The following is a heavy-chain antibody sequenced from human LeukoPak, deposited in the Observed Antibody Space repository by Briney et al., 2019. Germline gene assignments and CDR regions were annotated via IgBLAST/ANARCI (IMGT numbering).Heavy chain of an antibody. J-gene: IGHJ4*02. CDR3: ARDERYDSSGYPFDY. CDR1: GGTFSSYA. CDR2: IIPIFGTA. V-gene: IGHV1-69*13. D-gene: IGHD3-22*01. Sequence: ASVEVSCKASGGTFSSYAISWVRQAPGQGLECMGGIIPIFGTANYAQKFQGRVTITADESTSTAYMELSRLRSDDTAVYYCARDERYDSSGYPFDYWGQGTLVTVSS.